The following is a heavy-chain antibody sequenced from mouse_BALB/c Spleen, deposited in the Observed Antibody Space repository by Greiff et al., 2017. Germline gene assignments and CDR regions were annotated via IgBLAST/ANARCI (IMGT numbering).Heavy chain of an antibody. CDR1: GYTFTSYW. V-gene: IGHV1S22*01. CDR3: TRSGYGNPFDY. J-gene: IGHJ2*01. CDR2: IYPGSGST. D-gene: IGHD2-10*02. Sequence: LQQPGSELVRPGASVKLSCKASGYTFTSYWMHWVKQRHGQGLEWIGNIYPGSGSTNYDEKFKSKGTLTVDTSSSTAYMHLSSLTSEDSAVYCCTRSGYGNPFDYWGQGTTLTVSA.